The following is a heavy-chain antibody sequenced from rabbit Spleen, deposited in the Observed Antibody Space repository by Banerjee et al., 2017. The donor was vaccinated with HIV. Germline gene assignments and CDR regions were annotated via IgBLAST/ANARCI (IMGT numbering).Heavy chain of an antibody. Sequence: QSLEESGGDLVKPGASLTLTCTASGFDLSRYYYMCWVRQAPGKGLEWISCIAGSSSGFTYSATWAKGRFTCSKTSSTTVTLQMTSLTVADTATYFCARDTSSSFSSYGMDLWGQGTLVTVS. CDR2: IAGSSSGFT. D-gene: IGHD1-1*01. CDR1: GFDLSRYYY. J-gene: IGHJ6*01. V-gene: IGHV1S40*01. CDR3: ARDTSSSFSSYGMDL.